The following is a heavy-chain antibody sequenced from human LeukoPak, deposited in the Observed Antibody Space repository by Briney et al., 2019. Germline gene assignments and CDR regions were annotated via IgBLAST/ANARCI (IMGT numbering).Heavy chain of an antibody. V-gene: IGHV3-30-3*01. CDR3: ARDYDY. Sequence: PGRSLRLSCAASGFTFSSYAMHWVRQAPRKGLERVAVISYDGSNKYYADPVKGRFTISRDNSKNTLYLQMNSLRAEDTAVYYCARDYDYWGQGTLVTVSS. CDR2: ISYDGSNK. CDR1: GFTFSSYA. J-gene: IGHJ4*02.